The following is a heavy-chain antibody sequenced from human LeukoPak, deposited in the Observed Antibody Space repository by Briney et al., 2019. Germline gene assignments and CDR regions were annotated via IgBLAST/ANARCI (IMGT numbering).Heavy chain of an antibody. CDR1: GGSISSGGYY. CDR3: ARVGSGSFDP. CDR2: IYYSGST. J-gene: IGHJ5*02. Sequence: SETLSLTCTVSGGSISSGGYYWSWIRQHPGKGLEWIGYIYYSGSTYYNPSLKSRVTISVDTSKNQFSLKLSSVTAADTAVYYXARVGSGSFDPWGQGTLVTVSS. V-gene: IGHV4-31*03. D-gene: IGHD1-1*01.